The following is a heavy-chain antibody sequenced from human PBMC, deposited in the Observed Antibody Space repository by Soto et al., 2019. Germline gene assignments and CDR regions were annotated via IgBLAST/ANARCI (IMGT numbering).Heavy chain of an antibody. J-gene: IGHJ6*02. CDR3: AKGSASSGWPPSSRTSYYYYGMDV. D-gene: IGHD6-19*01. CDR2: TSYDGSNK. Sequence: QVQLVESGGGVVQPGRSLRLSCAASGFTFSSYGMHWVRQAPGKGLEWVAVTSYDGSNKYYADSVKGRFTISRDNSKNTVELQMNSLRAEDTAVYYCAKGSASSGWPPSSRTSYYYYGMDVWGQGTTVTVSS. V-gene: IGHV3-30*18. CDR1: GFTFSSYG.